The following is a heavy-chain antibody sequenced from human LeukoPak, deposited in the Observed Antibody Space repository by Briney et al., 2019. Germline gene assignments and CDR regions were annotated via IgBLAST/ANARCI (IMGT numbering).Heavy chain of an antibody. CDR2: INSSSSTI. V-gene: IGHV3-48*01. Sequence: GGSLRLSCAASGFTFSSYSMNWVRQAPGKGLEWVSYINSSSSTIYYADSVKGRFTISRDNSKNTLYLEMNSLRAEDTAVYYCAKDIGSYYDYWGQGILVTVSS. J-gene: IGHJ4*02. D-gene: IGHD3-10*01. CDR3: AKDIGSYYDY. CDR1: GFTFSSYS.